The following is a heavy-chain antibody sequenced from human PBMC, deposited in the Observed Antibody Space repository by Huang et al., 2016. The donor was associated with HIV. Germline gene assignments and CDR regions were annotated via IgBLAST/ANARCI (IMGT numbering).Heavy chain of an antibody. CDR2: IKNSLDGGTT. J-gene: IGHJ4*02. Sequence: EVQLIESGGGLVKPGSSLRLSCGGSGFSFSTVWMRWVRQTPWEGVEWVVLIKNSLDGGTTDYAAPVRGRFIISRDDSKNRMDLQMHDLKAADTAVYYCTTWISTAAGGNWGQGTLVTVSS. D-gene: IGHD2-15*01. CDR3: TTWISTAAGGN. CDR1: GFSFSTVW. V-gene: IGHV3-15*01.